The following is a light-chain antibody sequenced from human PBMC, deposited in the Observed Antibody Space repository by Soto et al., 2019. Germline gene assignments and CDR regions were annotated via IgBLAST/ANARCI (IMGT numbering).Light chain of an antibody. CDR3: QQYNNWPYT. Sequence: EIVMTQSPATLSASPGERATLSCRSSQKVRSNLAWLQPSTGQAPRFLIYAASTRATGIPARFSGSASGTEFTLTISSLQSEDFAVYFCQQYNNWPYTFGQGTKVDIK. CDR2: AAS. V-gene: IGKV3-15*01. J-gene: IGKJ2*01. CDR1: QKVRSN.